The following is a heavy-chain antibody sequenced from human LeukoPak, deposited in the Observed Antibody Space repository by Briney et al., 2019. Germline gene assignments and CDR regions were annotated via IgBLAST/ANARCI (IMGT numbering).Heavy chain of an antibody. Sequence: ASVKVSCKASGYTFTSYDINWVRQATGQGLEWMGWMNPNSGSTGYAQKFQGRVTMTRNTSISTAYMELSSLRSEDTAVYYCARGLDYGLYYWYYYMDVWGKGTTVTVSS. D-gene: IGHD4-17*01. CDR1: GYTFTSYD. J-gene: IGHJ6*03. CDR3: ARGLDYGLYYWYYYMDV. CDR2: MNPNSGST. V-gene: IGHV1-8*01.